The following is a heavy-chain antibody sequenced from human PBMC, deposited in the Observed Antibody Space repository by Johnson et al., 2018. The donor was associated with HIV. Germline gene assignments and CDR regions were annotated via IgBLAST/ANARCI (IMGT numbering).Heavy chain of an antibody. CDR3: AKGIAAAGTGAFDI. D-gene: IGHD6-13*01. V-gene: IGHV3-23*04. CDR1: GFNFDDYG. J-gene: IGHJ3*02. CDR2: ISGSGGST. Sequence: VQLVESGGGVVRPGGSLRLFCTASGFNFDDYGMSWVRQIPGKGLEWVSAISGSGGSTYYADSVKGRFTISRDNSKNTLYLQMNSLRAEDTAVYYCAKGIAAAGTGAFDIWGQGTMVTVSS.